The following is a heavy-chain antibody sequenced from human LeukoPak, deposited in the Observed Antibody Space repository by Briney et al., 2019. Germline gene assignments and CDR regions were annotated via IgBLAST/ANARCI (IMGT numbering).Heavy chain of an antibody. D-gene: IGHD7-27*01. CDR1: GXSISSFY. Sequence: SETLSLTCTVSGXSISSFYWSWIRQPPGKGLEWIGWLHYSGSTSYNPSLKSRVTLSLDTSKNQFSLSLNSVTAADTAVYYCARHEANWDEGGYWGQGTLVTVSS. CDR2: LHYSGST. J-gene: IGHJ4*02. CDR3: ARHEANWDEGGY. V-gene: IGHV4-59*08.